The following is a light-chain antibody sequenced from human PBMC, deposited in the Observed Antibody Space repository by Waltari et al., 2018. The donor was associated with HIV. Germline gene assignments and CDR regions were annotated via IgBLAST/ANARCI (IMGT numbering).Light chain of an antibody. Sequence: QSVLTQPPSASGTPGQRVTISCSGSRSNIGSNTINWYQQLPGTAPKLLIYSNNQRPSGVPDRVSGSKSGTSASLAISGLQSEDEADYYCAAWDDSLNGQVFGGGTKLTVL. CDR2: SNN. V-gene: IGLV1-44*01. J-gene: IGLJ3*02. CDR1: RSNIGSNT. CDR3: AAWDDSLNGQV.